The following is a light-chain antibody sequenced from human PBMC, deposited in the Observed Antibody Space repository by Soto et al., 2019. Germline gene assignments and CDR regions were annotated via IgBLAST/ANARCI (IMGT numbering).Light chain of an antibody. Sequence: QSALTQPASVSGSSGQSITISCTGTSSDVGGYNYVSWYQQHPGKAPKLLIYAVTNRPSGVSSRFSGSKSGNTASLTISGLQAEDETDYYCSSYTSSRIWVFGGGTKLTVL. CDR1: SSDVGGYNY. CDR2: AVT. J-gene: IGLJ3*02. CDR3: SSYTSSRIWV. V-gene: IGLV2-14*01.